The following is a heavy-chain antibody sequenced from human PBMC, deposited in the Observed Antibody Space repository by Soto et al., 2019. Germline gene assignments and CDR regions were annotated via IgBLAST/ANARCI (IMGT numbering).Heavy chain of an antibody. Sequence: QVHLQEAGPGLVNPSGTLSLTCAVSSGSVGDNKWWTWVRQSPGKGMEWMGEIFHSGSSNYNPSLGSRISMSIDTSMNQGSLKLTSVTAADTAIYYCATFNYGDHAFDNWGQGTLVTV. J-gene: IGHJ4*02. CDR3: ATFNYGDHAFDN. CDR1: SGSVGDNKW. V-gene: IGHV4-4*02. CDR2: IFHSGSS. D-gene: IGHD4-17*01.